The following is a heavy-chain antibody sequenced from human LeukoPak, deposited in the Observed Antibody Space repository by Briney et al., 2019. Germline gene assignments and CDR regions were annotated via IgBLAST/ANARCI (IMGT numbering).Heavy chain of an antibody. Sequence: SETLSLTCAVYGGSFSGYYWSWIRQPPGKGLEWIGEINHSGSTYYNPSLKSRVTISVDTSKNQFSLKLSSVTAADTAVYYCASRGVVPAAIGSDGARGNNWFDPWGQGTLVTVSS. V-gene: IGHV4-34*01. D-gene: IGHD2-2*01. CDR2: INHSGST. CDR1: GGSFSGYY. J-gene: IGHJ5*02. CDR3: ASRGVVPAAIGSDGARGNNWFDP.